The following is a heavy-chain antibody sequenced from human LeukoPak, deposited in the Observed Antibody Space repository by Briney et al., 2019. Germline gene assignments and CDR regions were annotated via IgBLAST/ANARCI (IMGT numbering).Heavy chain of an antibody. V-gene: IGHV1-2*02. CDR2: INPNSGGT. CDR1: GYTFTGYY. CDR3: ARVVPAARRTYNWFDP. J-gene: IGHJ5*02. D-gene: IGHD2-2*01. Sequence: ASVKVSCKASGYTFTGYYMHWLRQAPGQGLEWMGWINPNSGGTNYAQKFQGRVTMTRDTSISTAYMELSRLRSDDTAVYYCARVVPAARRTYNWFDPWGQGTLVTVSS.